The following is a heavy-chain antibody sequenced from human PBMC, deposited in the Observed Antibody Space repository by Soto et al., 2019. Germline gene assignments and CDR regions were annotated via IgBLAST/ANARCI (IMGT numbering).Heavy chain of an antibody. CDR3: AIRLQDTGYYFDY. J-gene: IGHJ4*02. D-gene: IGHD3-9*01. V-gene: IGHV5-51*01. CDR2: VYPGDSET. Sequence: PGESLKISCKTSGYSFNSHWIGWVRQMPGKGLEWMGIVYPGDSETRYSPSLQGQVTISADNFISTAYLQWSSLKASDTAMYYCAIRLQDTGYYFDYWGQGTLVTVSS. CDR1: GYSFNSHW.